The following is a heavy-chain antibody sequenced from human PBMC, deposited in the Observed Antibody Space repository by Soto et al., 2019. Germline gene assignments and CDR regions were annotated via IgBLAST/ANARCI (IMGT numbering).Heavy chain of an antibody. V-gene: IGHV4-4*02. J-gene: IGHJ4*02. Sequence: QVQLQESGPGLVKPSGTLSLTCAVSGGSISTTHWWTWVRQPPGKGLEWIGEIYHSGSTNYNPSLKSRVTISVDNSKNQFSLKLSSVTAADTAVYYCARGRGSSWYEGFDYWGQGTLVTVSS. CDR2: IYHSGST. D-gene: IGHD6-13*01. CDR3: ARGRGSSWYEGFDY. CDR1: GGSISTTHW.